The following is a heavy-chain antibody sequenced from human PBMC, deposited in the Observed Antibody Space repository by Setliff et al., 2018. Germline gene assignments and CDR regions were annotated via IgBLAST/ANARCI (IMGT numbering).Heavy chain of an antibody. CDR1: GYTFTSHY. J-gene: IGHJ4*02. CDR3: AKGLGYDTATYYAYFDY. CDR2: INPSSGRT. Sequence: GASVKVSCKASGYTFTSHYMHWVRQAPGLGLEWMGTINPSSGRTSYAQKFQGRVTMTRDTSTSTAYMELSSLRSEDTAVYYCAKGLGYDTATYYAYFDYWGQGTLVTVSS. V-gene: IGHV1-46*01. D-gene: IGHD2-15*01.